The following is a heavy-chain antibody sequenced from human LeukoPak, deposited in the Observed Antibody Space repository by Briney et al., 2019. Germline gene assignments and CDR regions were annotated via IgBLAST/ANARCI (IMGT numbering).Heavy chain of an antibody. CDR3: ARADYGGNVQFDY. V-gene: IGHV4-4*02. CDR2: IYHSGST. CDR1: GGSISGSNW. J-gene: IGHJ4*02. D-gene: IGHD4-23*01. Sequence: SETLSLTCAVSGGSISGSNWWSWVRQPPGKGLEWIGEIYHSGSTNYNPSLKSRVTISVDKSKNQFSLKLSSVTAAGTAVYYCARADYGGNVQFDYWGQGTLVTVSS.